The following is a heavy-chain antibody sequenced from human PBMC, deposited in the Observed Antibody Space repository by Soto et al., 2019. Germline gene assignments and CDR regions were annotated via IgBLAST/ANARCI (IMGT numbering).Heavy chain of an antibody. J-gene: IGHJ4*02. CDR3: ARTYSSGCYYFDY. CDR1: GGTFSSYA. CDR2: IIPIFGTA. Sequence: SVKVSCEASGGTFSSYAISWVRQAPGQGLEWMGGIIPIFGTANYAQKFQGRVTITADKSTSTAYMELSSLRSEDTAVYYCARTYSSGCYYFDYWGQGTLVTVSS. V-gene: IGHV1-69*06. D-gene: IGHD6-19*01.